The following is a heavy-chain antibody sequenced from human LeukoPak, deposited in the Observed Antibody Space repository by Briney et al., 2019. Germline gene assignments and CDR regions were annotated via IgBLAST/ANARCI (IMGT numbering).Heavy chain of an antibody. CDR1: GFTFSSYA. D-gene: IGHD1-26*01. CDR2: ISGSGGST. J-gene: IGHJ4*02. CDR3: ARQCGSYCYYFDY. Sequence: GGSLRLSCAASGFTFSSYAMSWVRQAPGKGLEWVSAISGSGGSTYYADSVKGRFTISRDNSKNTLYLQMNSLRAEDTAVYYCARQCGSYCYYFDYWGQGTLVTVSS. V-gene: IGHV3-23*01.